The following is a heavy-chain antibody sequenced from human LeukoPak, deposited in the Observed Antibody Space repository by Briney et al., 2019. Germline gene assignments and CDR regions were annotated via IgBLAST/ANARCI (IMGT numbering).Heavy chain of an antibody. Sequence: PSETLSLTCTISSASVSSYYWSWIRQPPGKGLEWIGYIYHSGSTNYNPSLKSRVTISLDTSKNLFSLKLSSVTAAVTAVYYCARPSGMGPAFDIWGQGTMVTVSS. CDR3: ARPSGMGPAFDI. CDR1: SASVSSYY. V-gene: IGHV4-59*08. CDR2: IYHSGST. J-gene: IGHJ3*02. D-gene: IGHD1-1*01.